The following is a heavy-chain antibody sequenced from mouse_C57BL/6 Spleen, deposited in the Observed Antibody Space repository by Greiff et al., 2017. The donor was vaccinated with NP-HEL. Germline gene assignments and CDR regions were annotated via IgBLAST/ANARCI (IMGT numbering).Heavy chain of an antibody. CDR2: IDPEDGET. D-gene: IGHD2-1*01. V-gene: IGHV14-2*01. Sequence: VQLQQSGAELVKPGASVKLSCTASGFNIKDYYMHWVKQRTEQGLEWIGRIDPEDGETKYAPKFPGKAPITADTSSNTAYLQLSSLASEDTAGYYCARKGYYGNPPLDYWGQGTTLTVSA. J-gene: IGHJ2*01. CDR1: GFNIKDYY. CDR3: ARKGYYGNPPLDY.